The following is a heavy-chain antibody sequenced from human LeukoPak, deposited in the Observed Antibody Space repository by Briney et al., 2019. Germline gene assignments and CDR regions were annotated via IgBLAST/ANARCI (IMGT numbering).Heavy chain of an antibody. CDR3: ARGLDRGYTGNFDY. J-gene: IGHJ4*02. V-gene: IGHV4-34*01. D-gene: IGHD5-12*01. CDR2: INHSGST. CDR1: GGSFSGYY. Sequence: SETLSLTCAVYGGSFSGYYWSWIRQPPGKGLEWIGEINHSGSTNYNPSLKSRVTISVDTSKNQFSLKLSSVTAADTALYYCARGLDRGYTGNFDYWGQGTLVTVSS.